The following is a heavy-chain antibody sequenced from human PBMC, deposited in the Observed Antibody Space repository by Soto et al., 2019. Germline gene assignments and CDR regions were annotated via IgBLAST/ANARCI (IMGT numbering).Heavy chain of an antibody. CDR2: IYYSGST. CDR1: GGSISSYY. V-gene: IGHV4-59*01. CDR3: ARAGSSSYVDY. Sequence: PSETLSLTCTVSGGSISSYYWSWIRQPPGKGLEWIGYIYYSGSTNYNPSLKSRVTISVDTSKNQFSLKLSSVTAADTAVYYCARAGSSSYVDYWGQGTLVTVSS. J-gene: IGHJ4*02. D-gene: IGHD6-13*01.